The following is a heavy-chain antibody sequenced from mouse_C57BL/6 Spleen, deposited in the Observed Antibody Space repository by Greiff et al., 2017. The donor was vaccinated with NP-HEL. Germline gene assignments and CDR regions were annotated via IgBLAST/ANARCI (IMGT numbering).Heavy chain of an antibody. J-gene: IGHJ2*01. V-gene: IGHV5-16*01. CDR1: GFTFSDYY. CDR3: ARDRYYGSSYEYYFDY. D-gene: IGHD1-1*01. Sequence: EVQRVESEGGLVQPGRSMKLSCTASGFTFSDYYMAWVRQVPEKGLEWVANINYDGSSTYYLDSLKSRFIISRDNAKNILYLQMSSLKSEDTATYYCARDRYYGSSYEYYFDYWGQGTTLTVSS. CDR2: INYDGSST.